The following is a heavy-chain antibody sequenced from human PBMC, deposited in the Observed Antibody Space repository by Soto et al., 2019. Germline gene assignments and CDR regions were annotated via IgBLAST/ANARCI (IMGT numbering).Heavy chain of an antibody. CDR3: AREYGGSRVFDY. Sequence: APGQGLEWMGIINLSDATTNYAQEFQGRVTVTRDTSTSTVYMELRSLRCEDTAVYLCAREYGGSRVFDYWVQGTLVTVSS. V-gene: IGHV1-46*01. D-gene: IGHD1-26*01. J-gene: IGHJ4*02. CDR2: INLSDATT.